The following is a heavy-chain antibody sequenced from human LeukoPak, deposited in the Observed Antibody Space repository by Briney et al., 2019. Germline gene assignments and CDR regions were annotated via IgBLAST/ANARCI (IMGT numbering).Heavy chain of an antibody. CDR2: IYYSGST. CDR3: ARDSGYCSGGSCYSLLDY. Sequence: SETLSLTCTVSGGSISSYYWSWLRQPPGKGLEWIGYIYYSGSTNYNPSLKSRVTISVDTSKNQFSLKLSSVTAADTAVYYCARDSGYCSGGSCYSLLDYWGQGTLVTVSS. J-gene: IGHJ4*02. V-gene: IGHV4-59*01. CDR1: GGSISSYY. D-gene: IGHD2-15*01.